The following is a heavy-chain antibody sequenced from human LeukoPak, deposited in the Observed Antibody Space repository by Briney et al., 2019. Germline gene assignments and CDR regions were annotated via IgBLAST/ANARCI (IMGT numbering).Heavy chain of an antibody. D-gene: IGHD2-2*01. V-gene: IGHV5-51*01. CDR1: GYRFTSYS. CDR2: IYPGDSDT. CDR3: SRRYCSSTSCYDY. J-gene: IGHJ4*02. Sequence: PGESLTISCKGSGYRFTSYSIGWVRQMPGKGLEWMGSIYPGDSDTRYSPSVQGQVSSSADKSISTAYLQWSNLKASDTDMYDCSRRYCSSTSCYDYWGQGTLVTVSS.